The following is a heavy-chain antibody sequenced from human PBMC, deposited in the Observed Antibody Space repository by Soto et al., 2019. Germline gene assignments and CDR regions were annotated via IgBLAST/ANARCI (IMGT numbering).Heavy chain of an antibody. D-gene: IGHD2-15*01. J-gene: IGHJ6*03. CDR3: ARGPLRIYYYYMDV. Sequence: DVQLVESGGGLVQPGRSLRVSCAASGFTFDDYAMHWVRQAPGKGLEWVSGISWNGNSIGYADSVRGRFTIYRDNAKTSMYLKLNSLRVEDTALYYCARGPLRIYYYYMDVWGKGTTVTVSS. V-gene: IGHV3-9*01. CDR1: GFTFDDYA. CDR2: ISWNGNSI.